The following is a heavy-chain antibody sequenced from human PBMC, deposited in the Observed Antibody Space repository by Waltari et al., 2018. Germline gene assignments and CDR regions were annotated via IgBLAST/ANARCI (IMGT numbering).Heavy chain of an antibody. CDR2: VYYNGTS. CDR3: ARQPWIHLRSSNGAFDS. V-gene: IGHV4-39*01. D-gene: IGHD5-18*01. Sequence: QVQLQESGPGLVKPSETLSLTCAVSGGSVRVSLYYLGWIRQPPGKGLEWIGRVYYNGTSYYNPSLKSRITLSVDTSKNHFSLQLRSVTAADTAVYYCARQPWIHLRSSNGAFDSWGQGTLVTVSS. CDR1: GGSVRVSLYY. J-gene: IGHJ4*02.